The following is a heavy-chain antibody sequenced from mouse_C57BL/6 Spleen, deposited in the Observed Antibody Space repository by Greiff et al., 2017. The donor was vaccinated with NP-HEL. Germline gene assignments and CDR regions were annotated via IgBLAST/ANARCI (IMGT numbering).Heavy chain of an antibody. Sequence: VQVVESGPGLVAPSQSLSITCTVSGFSLTSYGVDWVRQSPGKGLEWLGVIWGVGSTNYNSALKSRLSISKDNYKSQVFLKMIRLQTDDADLYYCARGDYGSEGFAYWGQGTLVTVSA. CDR1: GFSLTSYG. V-gene: IGHV2-6*01. CDR3: ARGDYGSEGFAY. J-gene: IGHJ3*01. D-gene: IGHD1-1*01. CDR2: IWGVGST.